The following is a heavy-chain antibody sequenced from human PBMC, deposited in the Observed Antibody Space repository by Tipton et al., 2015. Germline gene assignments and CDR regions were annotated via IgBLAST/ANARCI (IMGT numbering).Heavy chain of an antibody. CDR3: ARHLAYRDTWSAQGF. V-gene: IGHV4-61*01. CDR2: IFYTGST. CDR1: GASVSSGSYF. Sequence: TLSLTCTVSGASVSSGSYFWTWIRQPPGKGLEWIGYIFYTGSTNYNPSLKGRASMSVDTSNNQFSLRLGSVTAADTAVYYCARHLAYRDTWSAQGFWGQGTLVTVSS. D-gene: IGHD3-3*01. J-gene: IGHJ4*02.